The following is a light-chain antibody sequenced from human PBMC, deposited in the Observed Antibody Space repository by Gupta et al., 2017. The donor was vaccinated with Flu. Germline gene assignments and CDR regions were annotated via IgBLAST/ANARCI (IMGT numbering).Light chain of an antibody. CDR3: QQFDTLPPYS. V-gene: IGKV1-33*01. J-gene: IGKJ2*03. CDR2: DAS. CDR1: QDIRNY. Sequence: DVHMTQSPSSLSASVGDRVIIPCRASQDIRNYLNWYQQKPGKAPNLLIYDASNLEPGVPSRFSGSGSGTHFTLAISSLQPEDVATYYCQQFDTLPPYSFGQGTKVEI.